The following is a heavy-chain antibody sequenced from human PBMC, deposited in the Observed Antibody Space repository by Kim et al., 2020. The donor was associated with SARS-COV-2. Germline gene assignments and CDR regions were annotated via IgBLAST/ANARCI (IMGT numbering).Heavy chain of an antibody. V-gene: IGHV4-59*01. Sequence: RTNYNPSLKGRATISTDTSKNQVSLRLTSLTAADTAIYYCARDRMGGTFGPWGQGTLVTVSS. J-gene: IGHJ5*02. D-gene: IGHD1-26*01. CDR3: ARDRMGGTFGP. CDR2: RT.